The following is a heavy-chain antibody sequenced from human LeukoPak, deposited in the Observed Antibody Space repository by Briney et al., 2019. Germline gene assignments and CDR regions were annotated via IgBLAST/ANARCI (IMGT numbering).Heavy chain of an antibody. CDR1: GGSISSGSYY. D-gene: IGHD1-26*01. CDR3: ARENIVGATIDY. V-gene: IGHV4-61*02. J-gene: IGHJ4*02. CDR2: IYTSGST. Sequence: SETLSLTCTVSGGSISSGSYYWSWIRQPAGKGLEWIGRIYTSGSTNYNPSLNSRVTISVDTSKNQFSLKLSSVTAADTAVYYCARENIVGATIDYWGQGTLVTVSS.